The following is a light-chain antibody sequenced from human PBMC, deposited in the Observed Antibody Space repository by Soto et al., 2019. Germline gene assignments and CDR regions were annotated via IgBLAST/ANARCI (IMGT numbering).Light chain of an antibody. V-gene: IGKV3-15*01. CDR3: QQSKNWPGT. CDR2: LVS. CDR1: QSVSSN. J-gene: IGKJ1*01. Sequence: EIVMTQSPATLSVSPGERVTLSCRASQSVSSNLAWFQQKPGQAPRLLIYLVSSRATSIPARFSGSGSGTDYPLTISSLQSEDFALYYCQQSKNWPGTFGHGTRVEIK.